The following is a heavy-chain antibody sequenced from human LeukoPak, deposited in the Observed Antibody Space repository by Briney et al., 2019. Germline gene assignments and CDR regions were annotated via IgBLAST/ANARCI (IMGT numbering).Heavy chain of an antibody. CDR2: IYYSGST. D-gene: IGHD6-19*01. J-gene: IGHJ4*02. CDR3: ARTVYSSGWYIDY. V-gene: IGHV4-39*01. CDR1: GGSISSSSYY. Sequence: PSETLSLTCTVSGGSISSSSYYWGWIRQPPGKGLEWIGSIYYSGSTYYNPSLKSRVTISVDTSKNQFSLKLSSVNAADSAVYYCARTVYSSGWYIDYWGQGTPVTVSS.